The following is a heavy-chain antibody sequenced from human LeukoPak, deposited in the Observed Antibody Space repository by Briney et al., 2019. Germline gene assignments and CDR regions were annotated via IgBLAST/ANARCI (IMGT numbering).Heavy chain of an antibody. Sequence: SVKVSCKVPGGTFNTYGITWVRQAPGQGLEWMGRIIPVLEMATYAQKYEGRVKITADKSTATIYLFLSSLTSDDTAVYYCARGRNYFDYWGQGSLVTVSS. J-gene: IGHJ4*01. CDR3: ARGRNYFDY. CDR1: GGTFNTYG. V-gene: IGHV1-69*04. CDR2: IIPVLEMA.